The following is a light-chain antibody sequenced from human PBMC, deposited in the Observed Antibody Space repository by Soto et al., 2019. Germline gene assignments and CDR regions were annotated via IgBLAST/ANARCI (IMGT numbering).Light chain of an antibody. V-gene: IGKV3-20*01. Sequence: EVVLRQSPGTLSLSPGERPTLSCRASQSVSSSQLTWFQQKPGQAPRLLIYAASSRAAGIPDRFSGSGSGTDFTLTISRLEPEDFAVYYCQQYGSAPFTVGGGTKVDIK. CDR1: QSVSSSQ. J-gene: IGKJ4*01. CDR2: AAS. CDR3: QQYGSAPFT.